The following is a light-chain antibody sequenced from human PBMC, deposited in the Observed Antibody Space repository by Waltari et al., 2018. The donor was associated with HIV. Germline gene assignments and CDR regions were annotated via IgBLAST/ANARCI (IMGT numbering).Light chain of an antibody. CDR1: QSITED. Sequence: DIQLTQSPSSLSASIGDSVAITCRASQSITEDLNWYQQRPGKAPKLLVYSATRLQSGVTSRFSGSGSQTDFTLTIDSLQPEDVATYVCQQSYSTLFTFGPGTKVE. J-gene: IGKJ1*01. CDR2: SAT. V-gene: IGKV1-39*01. CDR3: QQSYSTLFT.